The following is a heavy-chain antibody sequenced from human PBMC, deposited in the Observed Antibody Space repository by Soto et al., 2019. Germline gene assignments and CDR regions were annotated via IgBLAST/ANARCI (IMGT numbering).Heavy chain of an antibody. D-gene: IGHD3-22*01. CDR1: GYTFTSYG. CDR3: ASSPAYYYDSSGYFRDY. V-gene: IGHV1-18*01. CDR2: ISAYNGNT. Sequence: ASVKVSCKASGYTFTSYGISWVRQAPGQGLERKGWISAYNGNTNYAQKLQGRVTMSTDTSTSIAYMELRSLRSDDTAVYYCASSPAYYYDSSGYFRDYWGQGTLVTVSS. J-gene: IGHJ4*02.